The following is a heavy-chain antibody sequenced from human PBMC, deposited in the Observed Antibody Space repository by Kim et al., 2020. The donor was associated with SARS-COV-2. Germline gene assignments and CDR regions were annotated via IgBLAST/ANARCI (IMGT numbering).Heavy chain of an antibody. D-gene: IGHD2-15*01. V-gene: IGHV3-49*03. CDR3: TRWCVGYCSLYGMDV. CDR1: GFTFGDYA. J-gene: IGHJ6*02. CDR2: IRSKAYGGTT. Sequence: GGSLRLSCTASGFTFGDYAMSWFRQAPGKGLEWVGFIRSKAYGGTTEYAASVKGRFTISRDDSKSIAYLQMNSLKTEDTAVYYCTRWCVGYCSLYGMDVWGQGTTVTVSS.